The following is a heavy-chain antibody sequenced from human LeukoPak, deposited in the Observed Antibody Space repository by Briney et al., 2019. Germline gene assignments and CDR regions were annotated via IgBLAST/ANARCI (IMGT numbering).Heavy chain of an antibody. CDR3: AKKVLNSNGWYYY. J-gene: IGHJ4*02. CDR2: ISGSGGST. Sequence: GGSLRLSCAASGFTFTSYAMSWVRQAPGKGLEWVSTISGSGGSTYYADSVKGRFTISRDNSKDTLYLQMNSLRAEDTAVYYCAKKVLNSNGWYYYWGQGTLVTVSS. D-gene: IGHD6-19*01. V-gene: IGHV3-23*01. CDR1: GFTFTSYA.